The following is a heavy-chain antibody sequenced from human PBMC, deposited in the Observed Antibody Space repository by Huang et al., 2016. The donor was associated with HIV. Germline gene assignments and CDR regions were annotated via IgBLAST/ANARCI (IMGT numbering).Heavy chain of an antibody. V-gene: IGHV4-30-2*01. D-gene: IGHD3-10*01. Sequence: QVQLQESGSGLVKPSQTLSLTCDVSGASIGSGGFSWSWIRQPPGEGLEWMGYICHSGATYYNPSLKTRVTISFDRSKSQLSLRLASVTAADTAVYYCARSPPGDYFDLWGRGTLVTVSS. CDR3: ARSPPGDYFDL. CDR2: ICHSGAT. J-gene: IGHJ2*01. CDR1: GASIGSGGFS.